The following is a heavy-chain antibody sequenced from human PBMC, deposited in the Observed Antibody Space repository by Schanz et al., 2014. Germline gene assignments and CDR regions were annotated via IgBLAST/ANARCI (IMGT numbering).Heavy chain of an antibody. D-gene: IGHD3-10*01. CDR2: IYYSGSS. CDR1: GGSIRSYF. V-gene: IGHV4-59*01. Sequence: QLQLQESGPGLLKPSATLSPTCTVSGGSIRSYFWSWIRQPTGKGLEWIGYIYYSGSSDYNPSLRSRVTISVDTSKSQFSLKLSSVTAADTAVYYCARGLRPFAELSAYWGQGTLVTVSS. J-gene: IGHJ4*02. CDR3: ARGLRPFAELSAY.